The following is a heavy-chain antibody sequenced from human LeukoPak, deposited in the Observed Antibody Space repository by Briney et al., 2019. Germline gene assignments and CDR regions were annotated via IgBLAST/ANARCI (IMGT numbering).Heavy chain of an antibody. V-gene: IGHV1-2*02. D-gene: IGHD3-16*01. J-gene: IGHJ5*02. CDR2: INPNSGGT. Sequence: ASVKVSCKASGYTFTGYYMHWVRQAPGQGLEWMGWINPNSGGTNYAQKFQGRVTMTRDTSISTAYMELSRLRSDDTAAYYCAREGDYRGDWFDPWGQGTLVTVSS. CDR3: AREGDYRGDWFDP. CDR1: GYTFTGYY.